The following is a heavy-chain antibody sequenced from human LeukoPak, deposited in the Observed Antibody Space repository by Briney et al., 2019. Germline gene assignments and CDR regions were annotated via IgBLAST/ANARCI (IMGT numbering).Heavy chain of an antibody. J-gene: IGHJ4*02. CDR2: ISNSGSST. D-gene: IGHD3-10*01. V-gene: IGHV3-23*01. CDR3: AKRASGSGTSLYYFDY. CDR1: GFTFSSYA. Sequence: QPGGSLRLSCAASGFTFSSYAMSWVRPAPGKGLEWVSVISNSGSSTFYADSVKGRFTISRDNSKNTLYLQMNSLRAEDTAVYYCAKRASGSGTSLYYFDYWGQGTLVTVSS.